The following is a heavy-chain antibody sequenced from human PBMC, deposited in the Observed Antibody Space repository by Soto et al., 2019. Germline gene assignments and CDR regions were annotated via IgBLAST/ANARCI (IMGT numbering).Heavy chain of an antibody. J-gene: IGHJ5*02. V-gene: IGHV5-10-1*01. D-gene: IGHD6-13*01. CDR2: IDPSDSYI. CDR3: ARRHSSSSAFDP. Sequence: GESLKISCQGSGYRFTSYLISWVRQMPGKGLEWMGRIDPSDSYINYSPSFQGHVTTSADKSISTAYLQWSSLKASDTAMYYCARRHSSSSAFDPWGQGTLVTVSS. CDR1: GYRFTSYL.